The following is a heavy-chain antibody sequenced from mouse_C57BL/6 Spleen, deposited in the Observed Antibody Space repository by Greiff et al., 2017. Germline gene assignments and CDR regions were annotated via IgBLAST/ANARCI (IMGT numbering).Heavy chain of an antibody. V-gene: IGHV1-82*01. D-gene: IGHD2-5*01. J-gene: IGHJ1*03. Sequence: QVHVKQSGPELVKPGASVKISCKASGYAFSSSWMNWVKQRPGKGLEWIGRIYPGDGGTNYNGKFKGKATLTADKSSSTAYMQLSSLTSEDSAVCFCATLYCSNYDYWYFEVWGTGTTVTVSS. CDR1: GYAFSSSW. CDR2: IYPGDGGT. CDR3: ATLYCSNYDYWYFEV.